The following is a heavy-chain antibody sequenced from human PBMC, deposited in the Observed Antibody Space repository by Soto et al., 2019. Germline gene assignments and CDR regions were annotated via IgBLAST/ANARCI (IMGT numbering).Heavy chain of an antibody. D-gene: IGHD3-10*01. V-gene: IGHV3-7*01. CDR1: GFTFSSYW. J-gene: IGHJ5*02. CDR3: ASCKGRDYCDL. Sequence: EVQLVESGGGLVQPGGSLRLSCAASGFTFSSYWMSWVRQAPGKGLEWVANIKQDGSEKYYVDSVKGRFTISRDNAKNSLYLQMNSLRAEDTVVYYCASCKGRDYCDLWGQGTLVTVSS. CDR2: IKQDGSEK.